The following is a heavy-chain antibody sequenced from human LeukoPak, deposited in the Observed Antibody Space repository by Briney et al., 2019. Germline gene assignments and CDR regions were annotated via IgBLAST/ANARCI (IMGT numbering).Heavy chain of an antibody. CDR1: GFSFSSYS. Sequence: GSLRLFCAASGFSFSSYSMRWGRQAPGEGLEWGLALSCSGGSTYYADSVKGRFTISRDNSKNTLYLQMNSLRAEDTAVYYCAKGGILGYYYGSGSAFDIWGQGTMVTVSS. CDR2: LSCSGGST. V-gene: IGHV3-23*01. J-gene: IGHJ3*02. D-gene: IGHD3-10*01. CDR3: AKGGILGYYYGSGSAFDI.